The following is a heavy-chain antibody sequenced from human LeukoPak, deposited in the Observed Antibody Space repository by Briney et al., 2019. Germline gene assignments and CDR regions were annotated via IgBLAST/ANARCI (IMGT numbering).Heavy chain of an antibody. CDR3: AKAGRSGWYPGWPFDI. Sequence: QSGGSLRLSCIASGFSFSNYAMSWVRQAPGKGLQWVSVIRDSGASTYYADSVKGRFTISRDNSKNTLYLQMNSLRAEDTAVYYCAKAGRSGWYPGWPFDIWGQGTMVTVSS. D-gene: IGHD6-19*01. J-gene: IGHJ3*02. V-gene: IGHV3-23*01. CDR1: GFSFSNYA. CDR2: IRDSGAST.